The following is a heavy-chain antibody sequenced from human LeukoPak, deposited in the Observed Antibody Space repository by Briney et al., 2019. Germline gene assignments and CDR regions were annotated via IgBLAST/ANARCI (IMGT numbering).Heavy chain of an antibody. Sequence: SETLSLTCTVSDGSINGYYWSWIRQPPGKGLDWIGYMYSGGTTNYSPSLKSRVTISEDMSKNQFSLKLTSVTAADTAVYHCAREPVTYYYGSGSHRPFDYWGQGTLVTVSS. J-gene: IGHJ4*02. CDR1: DGSINGYY. CDR2: MYSGGTT. V-gene: IGHV4-59*01. D-gene: IGHD3-10*01. CDR3: AREPVTYYYGSGSHRPFDY.